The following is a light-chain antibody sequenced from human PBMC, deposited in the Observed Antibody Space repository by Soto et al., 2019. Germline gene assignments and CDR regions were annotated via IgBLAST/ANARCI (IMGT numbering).Light chain of an antibody. J-gene: IGLJ1*01. CDR1: SSDVGGYNY. CDR3: SSYAGSQSV. Sequence: QSALTQPPSASGSPGQSVTISCTGTSSDVGGYNYVSWYQQHPGKAPKLMIYEVSKRPSGVPDRFSGSKSGNTASLTVSGLQAEDEADYYCSSYAGSQSVFGTGTKVTVL. CDR2: EVS. V-gene: IGLV2-8*01.